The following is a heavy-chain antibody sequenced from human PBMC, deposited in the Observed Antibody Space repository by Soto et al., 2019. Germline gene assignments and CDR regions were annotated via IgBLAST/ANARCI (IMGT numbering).Heavy chain of an antibody. J-gene: IGHJ4*02. CDR3: AKDLHYYGSEIDY. Sequence: HPGGSLRLSCAASGFTFSSYGMHWVRQAPGKGLEWVAVISYDGSNKYYADSVKGRFTISRDNSKNTLYLQMNSLRAEDTAVYYCAKDLHYYGSEIDYWGQGTLVTVSS. CDR1: GFTFSSYG. V-gene: IGHV3-30*18. D-gene: IGHD3-10*01. CDR2: ISYDGSNK.